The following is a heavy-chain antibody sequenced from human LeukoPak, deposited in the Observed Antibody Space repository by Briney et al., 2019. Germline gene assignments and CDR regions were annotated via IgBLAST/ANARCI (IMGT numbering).Heavy chain of an antibody. V-gene: IGHV3-30*18. D-gene: IGHD5-18*01. CDR3: AKDADTATIIYWYFDL. CDR1: GFTLSSFG. CDR2: ISDDGSNT. J-gene: IGHJ2*01. Sequence: GRSPRLSCTASGFTLSSFGMHWVRQAPGKGLEWVAVISDDGSNTYYADSVKGRFTISRDNSKNTLYLQLNSLRTEDTAVYYCAKDADTATIIYWYFDLWGRGTLVTVSS.